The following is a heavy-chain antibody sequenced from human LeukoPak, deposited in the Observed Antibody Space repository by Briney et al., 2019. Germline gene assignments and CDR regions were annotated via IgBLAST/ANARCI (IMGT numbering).Heavy chain of an antibody. V-gene: IGHV4-34*01. CDR3: ARLWMGYYFDY. CDR2: INHSGST. Sequence: SETLSLTCAVYGGSFSGYYWSWIRQPPGKGLEWIGEINHSGSTNYNPSLKSRVTISVDTSKNQFSLRLSSVTAADTAVYYCARLWMGYYFDYWGQGTQVTDSS. CDR1: GGSFSGYY. J-gene: IGHJ4*02. D-gene: IGHD5-12*01.